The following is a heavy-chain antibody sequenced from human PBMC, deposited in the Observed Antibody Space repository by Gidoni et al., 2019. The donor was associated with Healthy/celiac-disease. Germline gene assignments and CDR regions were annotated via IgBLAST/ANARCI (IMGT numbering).Heavy chain of an antibody. CDR1: GFTFIIYA. CDR2: ISGSGGST. D-gene: IGHD2-2*02. CDR3: ARRLHGHLVVPAAIPLGAFDI. J-gene: IGHJ3*02. Sequence: EVQLLESGGGLVQPGGSLRLSCADSGFTFIIYAMRWGRQATGKGLEWVSAISGSGGSTYYADSVKGRYTISRDNSKNTLYLQMNSLRAEDTAVYYCARRLHGHLVVPAAIPLGAFDIWGQGTMVTVSS. V-gene: IGHV3-23*01.